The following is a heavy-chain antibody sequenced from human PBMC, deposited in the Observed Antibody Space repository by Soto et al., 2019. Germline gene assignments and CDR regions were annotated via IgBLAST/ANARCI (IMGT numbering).Heavy chain of an antibody. V-gene: IGHV1-69*01. CDR3: AKESAGRDCTNGVCYTPLLHDPFDV. CDR1: GGTFSSYA. CDR2: IIPVFGTP. Sequence: QVQVVQSGAEVKKPGSSVKVSCKASGGTFSSYAISWVRQAPGQGLEWMGGIIPVFGTPNYAQEFQDRVTITADESTSTVYMELSSLRSEDTAVYYCAKESAGRDCTNGVCYTPLLHDPFDVWGQGTMVTVSS. J-gene: IGHJ3*01. D-gene: IGHD2-8*01.